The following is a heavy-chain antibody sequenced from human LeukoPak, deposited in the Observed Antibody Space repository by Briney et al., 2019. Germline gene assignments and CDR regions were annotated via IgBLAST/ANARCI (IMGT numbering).Heavy chain of an antibody. Sequence: SESLSLTCTVSGGSISSYYWSWIRQPPGKGLEWIGTIYYSGSTTNNPSLKSRVTISVDTSKNQSSLKLSSVAAADTAVYYCAREVAGIQPFDYWGQGTLVTVPS. V-gene: IGHV4-59*01. J-gene: IGHJ4*02. CDR2: IYYSGST. D-gene: IGHD5-18*01. CDR1: GGSISSYY. CDR3: AREVAGIQPFDY.